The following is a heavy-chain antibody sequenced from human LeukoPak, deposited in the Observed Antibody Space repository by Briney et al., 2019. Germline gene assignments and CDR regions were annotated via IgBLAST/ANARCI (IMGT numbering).Heavy chain of an antibody. D-gene: IGHD3-22*01. CDR2: IYTSGST. CDR3: ARGGSYYYDSSGYDHDAFDI. V-gene: IGHV4-4*09. Sequence: NPSETLSLTCTVSGGSISSYYWSWIRQPPGKGLEWIGYIYTSGSTNYNPSLKSRVTISVDTSKNQFSLKLSSVTAADTAVYYCARGGSYYYDSSGYDHDAFDIWGQGTMVIVSS. J-gene: IGHJ3*02. CDR1: GGSISSYY.